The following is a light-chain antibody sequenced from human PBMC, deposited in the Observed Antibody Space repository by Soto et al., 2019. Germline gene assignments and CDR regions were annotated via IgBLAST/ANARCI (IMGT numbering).Light chain of an antibody. CDR1: SSDVGGYNY. Sequence: QSVLTQPASVSGSPGQSITISCTGTSSDVGGYNYVSWYQQHPGKAPKLMIYDVSNRPSGVSNRFSGSKSGNTASLTISGLQAEDEAYYYCSSYTSSSTSVVFGGGTKLTVL. V-gene: IGLV2-14*01. CDR3: SSYTSSSTSVV. CDR2: DVS. J-gene: IGLJ2*01.